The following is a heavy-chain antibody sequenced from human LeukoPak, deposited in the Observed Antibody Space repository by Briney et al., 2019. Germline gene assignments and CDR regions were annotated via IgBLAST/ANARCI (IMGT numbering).Heavy chain of an antibody. CDR3: ARGLVPALAFDI. Sequence: ASVKVSCEASGYTFTGYYMHWVRQAPGQGLGWMGWINPNSGGTNYAQKFQGRVTMTRDTSISTAYMELSRLRSDDTAVYYCARGLVPALAFDIWGQGTMVTVSS. V-gene: IGHV1-2*02. D-gene: IGHD6-19*01. CDR1: GYTFTGYY. J-gene: IGHJ3*02. CDR2: INPNSGGT.